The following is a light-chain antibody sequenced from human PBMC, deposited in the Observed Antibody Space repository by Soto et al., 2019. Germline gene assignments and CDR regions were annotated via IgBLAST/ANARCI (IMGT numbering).Light chain of an antibody. CDR3: QQYSQWPLYT. V-gene: IGKV3-15*01. CDR2: DAS. J-gene: IGKJ2*01. CDR1: QSVNSD. Sequence: EIVMTQSPATVPASPGERVTLSCRASQSVNSDLAWYQQTPGQAPRPLIYDASTGAAGVPARFSGSGSGTEFTLTISSLQSEDFALYYCQQYSQWPLYTFGQGTKV.